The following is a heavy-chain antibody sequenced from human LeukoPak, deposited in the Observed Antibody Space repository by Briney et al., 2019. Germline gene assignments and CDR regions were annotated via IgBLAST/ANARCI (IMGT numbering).Heavy chain of an antibody. CDR1: GFTVSTYY. D-gene: IGHD4-23*01. V-gene: IGHV3-53*01. J-gene: IGHJ4*02. CDR2: MYSGGST. CDR3: AGSTTVAYY. Sequence: GGSLRLSCAASGFTVSTYYMNWVRQAPGKGLEWVSVMYSGGSTYHAESVKGRFTISRDNSKNTLYLQTNSLRAEDTAMYYCAGSTTVAYYWGQGTLVTVSS.